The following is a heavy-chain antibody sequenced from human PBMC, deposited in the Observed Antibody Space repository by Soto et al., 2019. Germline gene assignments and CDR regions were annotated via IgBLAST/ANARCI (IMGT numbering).Heavy chain of an antibody. D-gene: IGHD6-13*01. Sequence: ASVKVSCKASGYTFTGYYMHWVRQAPGQGLEWMGWINPNSGGTNYAQKFQGWVTMTRDTSISTAYMELSRLRSDDTAVYYCAREMGAAAGAYYYYGMDVWGQGTTVTVSS. J-gene: IGHJ6*02. CDR3: AREMGAAAGAYYYYGMDV. CDR1: GYTFTGYY. CDR2: INPNSGGT. V-gene: IGHV1-2*04.